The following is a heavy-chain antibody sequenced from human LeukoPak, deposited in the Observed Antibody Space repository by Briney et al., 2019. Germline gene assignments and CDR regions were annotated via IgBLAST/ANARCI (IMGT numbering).Heavy chain of an antibody. D-gene: IGHD5-24*01. CDR3: ASDGENAFDI. CDR2: INSDGRDT. J-gene: IGHJ3*02. V-gene: IGHV3-74*01. Sequence: RPGGSLRLSCAASRFTFGAYWMHWVRQAPGKGLVWVARINSDGRDTSYADSVKGRFTVSRDNAKNSLYLQMNSLRAEDTAVYYCASDGENAFDIWGQGTMVTVSS. CDR1: RFTFGAYW.